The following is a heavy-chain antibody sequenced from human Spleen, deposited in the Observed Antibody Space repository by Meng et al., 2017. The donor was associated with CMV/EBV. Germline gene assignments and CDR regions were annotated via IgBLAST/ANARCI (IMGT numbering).Heavy chain of an antibody. J-gene: IGHJ6*02. CDR3: ARVSAGVLPYYGMDV. CDR2: IYHTGST. CDR1: GGSVSSYY. Sequence: SETLSLTCTVSGGSVSSYYCSWIRQTPGKGLEWIGYIYHTGSTSYNPSLKSRVTISVDTSKNQFSLKLSSVTAADTALYYCARVSAGVLPYYGMDVWGQGTTVTVSS. D-gene: IGHD6-25*01. V-gene: IGHV4-59*02.